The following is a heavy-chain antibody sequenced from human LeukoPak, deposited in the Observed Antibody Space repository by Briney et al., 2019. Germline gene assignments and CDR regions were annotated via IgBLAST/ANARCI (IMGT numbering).Heavy chain of an antibody. J-gene: IGHJ3*02. D-gene: IGHD2-21*02. CDR2: IRYDGSNK. CDR1: GFTFSSYG. V-gene: IGHV3-30*02. CDR3: ARVPPNIVVVTALVAFDI. Sequence: GGSLRLSCAASGFTFSSYGMHWVRQAPGKGLEWVAFIRYDGSNKYYADSVKGRFTISRDNSKNSLYLQMNSLRAEDTAVYYCARVPPNIVVVTALVAFDIWGQGTMVTVSS.